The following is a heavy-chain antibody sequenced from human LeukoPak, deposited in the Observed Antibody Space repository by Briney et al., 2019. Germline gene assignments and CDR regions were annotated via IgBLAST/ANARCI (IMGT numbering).Heavy chain of an antibody. D-gene: IGHD3-3*01. Sequence: PGGSLRLSCAASGFTFSSYEMNWARQAPGKGLEWVSYISSSGSARHYADSVKGRFTISRDNAKNSFYLQMNSLRAEDTAVYYCAKDSDFWSGNYDYWGQGTLVTVSS. CDR3: AKDSDFWSGNYDY. CDR1: GFTFSSYE. J-gene: IGHJ4*02. V-gene: IGHV3-48*03. CDR2: ISSSGSAR.